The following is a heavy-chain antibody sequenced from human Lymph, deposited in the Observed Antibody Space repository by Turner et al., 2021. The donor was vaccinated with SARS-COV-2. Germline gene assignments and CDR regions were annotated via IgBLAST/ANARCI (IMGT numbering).Heavy chain of an antibody. CDR3: ARGGLYYYDSSAYYGDAFDF. CDR2: INPDSGGT. V-gene: IGHV1-2*02. Sequence: QVQLVQSGAEVKEPGASVKVSCQASGYTFPGYYMHWVRQAPGQGLEWMGWINPDSGGTNYAQNFQDRVTMTRDTSISTAYMELSRLRSDDTAVYYCARGGLYYYDSSAYYGDAFDFWGQGTMVTVSS. D-gene: IGHD3-22*01. J-gene: IGHJ3*01. CDR1: GYTFPGYY.